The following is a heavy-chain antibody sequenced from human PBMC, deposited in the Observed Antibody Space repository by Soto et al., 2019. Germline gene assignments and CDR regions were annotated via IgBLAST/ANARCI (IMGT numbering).Heavy chain of an antibody. D-gene: IGHD1-1*01. CDR3: ARARGESPMVQEDFFAH. V-gene: IGHV1-69*01. CDR1: GGTFSSDA. Sequence: HVQLVQSGAEVKKPGSSVKVSCKASGGTFSSDAISWVRQAPGQGLEWMGGIIPIFAPANYAQKFLGRVTITADESTTTAYMELSSLTSEDTAMYYCARARGESPMVQEDFFAHWGQGTLVSVAS. CDR2: IIPIFAPA. J-gene: IGHJ4*02.